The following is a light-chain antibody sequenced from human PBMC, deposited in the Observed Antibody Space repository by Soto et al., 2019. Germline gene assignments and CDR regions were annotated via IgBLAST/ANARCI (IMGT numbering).Light chain of an antibody. CDR3: GSYRTNRPYV. V-gene: IGLV2-14*01. CDR1: NSDVGGYNY. J-gene: IGLJ1*01. Sequence: QSVLTQPASVSGSPGQSITISCTGTNSDVGGYNYVSWYQQYPGEAPKLMIYDVINRPSGVSNRFSGSKSGNTASLTISGLQAEDEADYYCGSYRTNRPYVFGTGTKLTVL. CDR2: DVI.